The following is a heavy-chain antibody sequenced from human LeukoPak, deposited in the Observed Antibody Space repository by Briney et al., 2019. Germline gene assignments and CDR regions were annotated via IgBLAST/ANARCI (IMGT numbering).Heavy chain of an antibody. Sequence: GGSLRLSCAASGFTFSSYGMHWVRQAPGKGLEWVAVISCDGSNKYYADSVKGRFTISRDNSKNTLYLQMNSLRAEDTAVYYCAKEMRYFDWSPFDYWGQGTLVTVPS. CDR1: GFTFSSYG. CDR2: ISCDGSNK. CDR3: AKEMRYFDWSPFDY. V-gene: IGHV3-30*18. D-gene: IGHD3-9*01. J-gene: IGHJ4*02.